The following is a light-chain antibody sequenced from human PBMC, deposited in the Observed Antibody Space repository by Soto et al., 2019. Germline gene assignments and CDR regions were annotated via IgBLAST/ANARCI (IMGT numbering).Light chain of an antibody. CDR2: GAS. CDR1: QSVSSNY. CDR3: QRHGAT. J-gene: IGKJ1*01. Sequence: EIVLTQSPGTLSLSPGERATFSCRASQSVSSNYLAWYQQKPGQAPRLLIYGASSRATGIPDRFSGSGSGTDFTLTISGLEPEDSAAYYCQRHGATFGQGTKVDIK. V-gene: IGKV3-20*01.